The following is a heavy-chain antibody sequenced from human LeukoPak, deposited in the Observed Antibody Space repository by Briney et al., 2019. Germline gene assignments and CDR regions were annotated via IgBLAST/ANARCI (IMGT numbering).Heavy chain of an antibody. J-gene: IGHJ4*02. V-gene: IGHV1-18*01. D-gene: IGHD3-22*01. CDR2: ISAYNGNT. CDR3: AARDYYDSSGYN. Sequence: ASVKVSCKASGYTFTSYGISWVRQAPGQGLEWMGWISAYNGNTNYAQKLQGRVTMTTDTSTSTAYMELRSLRSDDTAVYYCAARDYYDSSGYNWGRGALVTVSS. CDR1: GYTFTSYG.